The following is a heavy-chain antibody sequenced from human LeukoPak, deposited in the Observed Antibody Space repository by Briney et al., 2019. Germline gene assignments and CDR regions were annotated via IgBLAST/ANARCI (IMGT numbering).Heavy chain of an antibody. CDR2: IRSKANSYAT. Sequence: GGSLRLSCAASGFTFSGSAMHWVRQASGKGLEWVGRIRSKANSYATAYAASVIGRFTISRDDSKNTAYLQMNSLKTEDTAVYYCTRDWDLSTKQYKYYFDYWGQGTLVTVSS. CDR1: GFTFSGSA. CDR3: TRDWDLSTKQYKYYFDY. D-gene: IGHD1-1*01. J-gene: IGHJ4*02. V-gene: IGHV3-73*01.